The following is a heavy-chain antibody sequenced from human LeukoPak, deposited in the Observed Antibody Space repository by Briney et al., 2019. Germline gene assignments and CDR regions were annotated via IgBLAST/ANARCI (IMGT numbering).Heavy chain of an antibody. CDR3: ARDRMDTALAFFFDY. Sequence: PSETLSLTCSVSRASITSPGYYWTWIRQYPGKGLEWIGNMFYNGTTYNNPSFKGRVTVSGDTSKNQFSLNLNSVTAADTAVYYCARDRMDTALAFFFDYWGQGTLVTVSS. D-gene: IGHD5-18*01. CDR1: RASITSPGYY. J-gene: IGHJ4*02. CDR2: MFYNGTT. V-gene: IGHV4-31*03.